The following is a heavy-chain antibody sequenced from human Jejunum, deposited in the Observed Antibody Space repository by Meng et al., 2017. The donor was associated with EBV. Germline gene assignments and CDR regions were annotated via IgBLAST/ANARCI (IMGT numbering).Heavy chain of an antibody. CDR2: LNPNNGAT. J-gene: IGHJ4*02. V-gene: IGHV1-46*01. CDR3: VGEIVAPYSFDQ. D-gene: IGHD5-12*01. CDR1: GYTIIDYH. Sequence: QVQLVQSGAEVKKPGAYVKLSCKTSGYTIIDYHVHWVRQAPGQGLEWIGILNPNNGATSYAQRIRGRVTMTRDTSTSTVYMELSSLRSEDTALYYCVGEIVAPYSFDQWGQGTLVTVSS.